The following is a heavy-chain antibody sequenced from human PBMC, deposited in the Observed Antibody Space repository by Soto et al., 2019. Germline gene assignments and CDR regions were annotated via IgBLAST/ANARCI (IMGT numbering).Heavy chain of an antibody. J-gene: IGHJ5*02. CDR2: TASTGNT. D-gene: IGHD2-2*01. CDR3: ARDMHAGFTQYFDP. Sequence: PSNTLSLTCVVPGGSMTASHWSWIGQFPGKGLEWMAYTASTGNTNYYPPPISRVTISMDTFKNQSSLKLTSMTAADTAVYYCARDMHAGFTQYFDPWGQGTLVTVSS. CDR1: GGSMTASH. V-gene: IGHV4-59*01.